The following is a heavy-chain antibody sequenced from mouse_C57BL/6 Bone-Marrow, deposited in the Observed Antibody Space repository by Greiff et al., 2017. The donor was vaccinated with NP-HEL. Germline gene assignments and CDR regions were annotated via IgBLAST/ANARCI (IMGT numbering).Heavy chain of an antibody. Sequence: EVNVVESGGGLVQSGRSLRLSCATSGFTFSDFYMEWVRQAPGKGLEWIAASRNKANDYTTEYSASVKGRFIVSRDTSQSILYLQMNALRAEDTAIYYCARDADTTVVANWYFDVWGTGTTVTVSS. CDR3: ARDADTTVVANWYFDV. CDR2: SRNKANDYTT. J-gene: IGHJ1*03. CDR1: GFTFSDFY. D-gene: IGHD1-1*01. V-gene: IGHV7-1*01.